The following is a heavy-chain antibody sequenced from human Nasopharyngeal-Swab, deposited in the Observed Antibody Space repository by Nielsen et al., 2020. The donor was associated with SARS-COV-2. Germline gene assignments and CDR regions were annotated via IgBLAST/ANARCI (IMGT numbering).Heavy chain of an antibody. V-gene: IGHV4-34*01. Sequence: WIRQPPGKGLEWIGEINYSGSTNYNPSLKSRVTISVDTSKNQFSLKLSSVTAADTAVYYCARSVAAAGNFPRTRVFPDVWGKGTTVTVSS. J-gene: IGHJ6*04. D-gene: IGHD6-13*01. CDR3: ARSVAAAGNFPRTRVFPDV. CDR2: INYSGST.